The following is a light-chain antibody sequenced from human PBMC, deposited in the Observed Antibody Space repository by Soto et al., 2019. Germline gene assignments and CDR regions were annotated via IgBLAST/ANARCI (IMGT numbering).Light chain of an antibody. CDR2: GAS. V-gene: IGKV3-20*01. J-gene: IGKJ2*01. CDR3: QQYGSSLYT. CDR1: QSVSSNY. Sequence: EIVLTQSPGTLSLSPGERATLSCRASQSVSSNYLAWYQQKPGQAPRLLIYGASSRATGIPDRFSGSGSGTDFTLTISRLEPEDFAVYYCQQYGSSLYTFGQGPKLEIK.